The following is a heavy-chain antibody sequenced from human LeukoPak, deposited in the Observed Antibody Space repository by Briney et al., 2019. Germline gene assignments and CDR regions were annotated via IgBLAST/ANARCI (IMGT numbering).Heavy chain of an antibody. V-gene: IGHV3-15*01. CDR2: IKTKTDGGTT. Sequence: GGSLRLSCAASGFTFSNAWMRWVRQAPGKGLEWVGRIKTKTDGGTTDYAAPVKGRFTISRDDSKNTLYLQMNSLKTEDTAVYYCTTDSRIVGAPADYWGQGTLVTVSS. CDR1: GFTFSNAW. J-gene: IGHJ4*02. CDR3: TTDSRIVGAPADY. D-gene: IGHD1-26*01.